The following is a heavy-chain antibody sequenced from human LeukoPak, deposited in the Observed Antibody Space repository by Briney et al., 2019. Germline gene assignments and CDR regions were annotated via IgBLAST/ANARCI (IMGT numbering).Heavy chain of an antibody. CDR3: ARDAAAAGDHFDY. J-gene: IGHJ4*02. V-gene: IGHV3-7*03. CDR2: IKQDGSEK. CDR1: GFTFSNAW. Sequence: GGSLRLSCAASGFTFSNAWISWVRQAPGKGLEWVANIKQDGSEKYYVGSVKGRFTISRDNAKNSLYLQMNSLRAEDTAVYYCARDAAAAGDHFDYWGQGTLVTVSS. D-gene: IGHD6-13*01.